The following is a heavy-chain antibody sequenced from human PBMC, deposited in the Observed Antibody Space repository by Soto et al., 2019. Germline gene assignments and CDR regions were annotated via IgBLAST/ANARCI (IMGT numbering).Heavy chain of an antibody. J-gene: IGHJ6*02. D-gene: IGHD2-15*01. Sequence: AVKVSCKASGFTFTSSAVQWVRQARGQRIEWIGWIVVGSGNTNYAQKFQERVTITRDMSTSTANMELSSLRSEDTAVYYCAAVATPHLGYYYGMDVWGQGTTVTVSS. CDR1: GFTFTSSA. CDR3: AAVATPHLGYYYGMDV. V-gene: IGHV1-58*01. CDR2: IVVGSGNT.